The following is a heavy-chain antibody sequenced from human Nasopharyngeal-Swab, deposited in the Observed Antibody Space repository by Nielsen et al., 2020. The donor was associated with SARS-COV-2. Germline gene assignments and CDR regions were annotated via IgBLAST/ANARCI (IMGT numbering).Heavy chain of an antibody. V-gene: IGHV3-7*01. CDR2: IKQDGSNK. Sequence: LSLTCAASGFTFSSYWMSWVRQAPGKGLEWVANIKQDGSNKYYADSMKGRFTISRDNSKNTLYLQMNSLRAEDTAVYYCAKERYGDYDYGMDVWGQGTTVTVSS. D-gene: IGHD4-17*01. CDR3: AKERYGDYDYGMDV. J-gene: IGHJ6*02. CDR1: GFTFSSYW.